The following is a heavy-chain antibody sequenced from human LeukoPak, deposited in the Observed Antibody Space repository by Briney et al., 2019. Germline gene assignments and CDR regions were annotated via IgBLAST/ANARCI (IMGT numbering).Heavy chain of an antibody. J-gene: IGHJ4*02. Sequence: PSETLSLTCAVSGGSISSSNWWSWVRQPPGKGLEWIGEIYHSGSTNYNPSLKSRVTISVDKSKNQFSLKLSSVTATDTAVYYCARDQTYSGSGIYTYFDYWGQGTLVNVSS. CDR1: GGSISSSNW. CDR2: IYHSGST. CDR3: ARDQTYSGSGIYTYFDY. V-gene: IGHV4-4*02. D-gene: IGHD3-10*01.